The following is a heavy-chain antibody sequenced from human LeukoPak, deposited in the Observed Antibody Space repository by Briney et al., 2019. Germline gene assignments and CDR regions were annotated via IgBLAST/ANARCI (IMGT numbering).Heavy chain of an antibody. V-gene: IGHV1-2*02. CDR2: INPNSGGT. J-gene: IGHJ4*02. CDR3: ARDGSVTRYCSSTSCYLGY. D-gene: IGHD2-2*01. CDR1: GYSFTGYY. Sequence: ASVKVSCKASGYSFTGYYMHWVRQAPGQGLEWMGWINPNSGGTNYAQKFQGRVTMTRDTPISTAYMELSRLRSDDTAVYYCARDGSVTRYCSSTSCYLGYWGQGTLVTVSS.